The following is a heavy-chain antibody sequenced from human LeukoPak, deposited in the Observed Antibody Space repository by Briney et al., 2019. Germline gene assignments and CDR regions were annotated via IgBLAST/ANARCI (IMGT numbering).Heavy chain of an antibody. CDR3: ARTWNDDLDAFDI. J-gene: IGHJ3*02. V-gene: IGHV3-30*02. D-gene: IGHD1-1*01. Sequence: PGGSLRLSCAASGFTFSDYGMDWVRQAPGKGLEWVAFIRYDGSIKYYTDSVKDRFTISRDSSKNTLYLQMNSLRAEDTAVYYCARTWNDDLDAFDIWGQGTMVTVSS. CDR2: IRYDGSIK. CDR1: GFTFSDYG.